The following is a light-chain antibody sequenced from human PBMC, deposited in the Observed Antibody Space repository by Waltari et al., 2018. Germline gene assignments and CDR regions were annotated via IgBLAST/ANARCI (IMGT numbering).Light chain of an antibody. Sequence: SSELTQGPAVSVALGQTVKITCQGDSLRTSYASWYQLKPGQAPVLVLFGKEKRPSGIPDRFSGYSSGITSSLTITGAQAEDEADYYCHSRNGRNNEVVFGGGTKLTVL. V-gene: IGLV3-19*01. J-gene: IGLJ3*02. CDR1: SLRTSY. CDR2: GKE. CDR3: HSRNGRNNEVV.